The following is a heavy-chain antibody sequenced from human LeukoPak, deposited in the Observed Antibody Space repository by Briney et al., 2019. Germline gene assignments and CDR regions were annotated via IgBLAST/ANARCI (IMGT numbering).Heavy chain of an antibody. CDR1: EYTFTDYY. V-gene: IGHV1-2*02. J-gene: IGHJ3*02. D-gene: IGHD3-22*01. CDR2: INPSRGGT. Sequence: ASVKVSCKASEYTFTDYYMHWLRQAPGQGLEWMGWINPSRGGTNYAQKFQARVTMTRDTSIATTYMELNRLTSDDTAVYFCARERDSSEAFDIWGQGTLVTVSS. CDR3: ARERDSSEAFDI.